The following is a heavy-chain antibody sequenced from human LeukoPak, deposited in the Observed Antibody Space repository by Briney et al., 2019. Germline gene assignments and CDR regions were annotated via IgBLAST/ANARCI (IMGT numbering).Heavy chain of an antibody. CDR3: ARDHKVPAASWWFDP. CDR1: GSTFSSYS. J-gene: IGHJ5*02. D-gene: IGHD2-2*01. Sequence: TAGGSLRLSCAASGSTFSSYSMNWVRQAPGKGLEWVSSISSSSSYIYYADSVKGRFTISRDNAKNSLYLQMNSLRAEDTAVYYCARDHKVPAASWWFDPWGQGTLVTVSS. CDR2: ISSSSSYI. V-gene: IGHV3-21*01.